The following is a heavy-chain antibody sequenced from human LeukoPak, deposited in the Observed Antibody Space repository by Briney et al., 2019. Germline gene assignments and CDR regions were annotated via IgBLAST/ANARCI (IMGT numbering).Heavy chain of an antibody. V-gene: IGHV1-2*02. D-gene: IGHD2-15*01. Sequence: PAASVKVSCKASGYTFTGYYMHWVRQAPGQGLEWMGWINPNSGGTNYAQKFQGRVTMTRDTSISTAYMELSRLRSDDTAVYYCARVGCSGGSCYSVFDYWGQGTLVTVSS. CDR2: INPNSGGT. CDR3: ARVGCSGGSCYSVFDY. J-gene: IGHJ4*02. CDR1: GYTFTGYY.